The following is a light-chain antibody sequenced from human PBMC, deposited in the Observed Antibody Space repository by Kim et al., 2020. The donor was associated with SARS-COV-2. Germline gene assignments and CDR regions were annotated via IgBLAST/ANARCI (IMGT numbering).Light chain of an antibody. CDR2: QDR. CDR3: QAWDSSTAV. Sequence: SYELTQPLSVSVSPGQTASITCSGDKLGDKYACWYQQKPGQSPVLVIYQDRKRPSGIPERFSGSNSGNTATLTISGTQAMDEADYYCQAWDSSTAVFGGGTQLTVL. J-gene: IGLJ2*01. V-gene: IGLV3-1*01. CDR1: KLGDKY.